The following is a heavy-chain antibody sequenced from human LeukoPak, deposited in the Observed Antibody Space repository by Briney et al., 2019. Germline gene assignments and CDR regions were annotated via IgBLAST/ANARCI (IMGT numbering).Heavy chain of an antibody. V-gene: IGHV4-34*01. CDR1: GGSFSGYY. J-gene: IGHJ6*02. Sequence: SETLSLTCAVYGGSFSGYYWSWIRQPPGKGLEWIGEINHSGSTNYNPSLKSRVTISVDTSENQFSLKLSSVTAADTAVYYCARAMTTVSYYYGMDVWGQGTTVTVSS. CDR3: ARAMTTVSYYYGMDV. D-gene: IGHD4-11*01. CDR2: INHSGST.